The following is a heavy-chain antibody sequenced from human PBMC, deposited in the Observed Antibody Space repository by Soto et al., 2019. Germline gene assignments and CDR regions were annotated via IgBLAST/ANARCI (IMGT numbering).Heavy chain of an antibody. CDR3: ASRVEGLYSGNDRYYFDY. D-gene: IGHD5-12*01. CDR2: IYYSGTS. CDR1: GGSISTSAYY. V-gene: IGHV4-39*01. Sequence: SETLSLTCTVSGGSISTSAYYWGRIRQPPGKGLEWIGTIYYSGTSYHNPSLKSRVTISVDTSKNQFSLTLTSVTAADTAVYYCASRVEGLYSGNDRYYFDYWGQGTLVTV. J-gene: IGHJ4*02.